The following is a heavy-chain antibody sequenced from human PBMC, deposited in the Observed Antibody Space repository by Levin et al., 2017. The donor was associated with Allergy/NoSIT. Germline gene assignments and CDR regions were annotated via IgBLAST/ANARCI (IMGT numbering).Heavy chain of an antibody. CDR2: ITNNNGKT. V-gene: IGHV3-23*01. J-gene: IGHJ4*02. CDR3: AKDHPSRGWPAFEF. D-gene: IGHD6-19*01. CDR1: GFRVETFA. Sequence: HAGGSLRLSCAVSGFRVETFAMSWVRQTPEKGLEWLSAITNNNGKTYYADSVKGRFTISRDIADNTIFLQMNSLRVDDTAVYYCAKDHPSRGWPAFEFWGQGTLVTVSS.